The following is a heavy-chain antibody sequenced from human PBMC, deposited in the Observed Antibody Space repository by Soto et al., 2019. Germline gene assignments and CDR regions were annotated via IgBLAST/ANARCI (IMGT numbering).Heavy chain of an antibody. J-gene: IGHJ4*02. CDR3: TTEPIKNYYDSND. V-gene: IGHV3-15*07. CDR1: GFTISNAW. D-gene: IGHD3-22*01. CDR2: IKSKTDGGTA. Sequence: PGGSLRLSCAASGFTISNAWINWVRQAPGKGLEWVGRIKSKTDGGTADYAAPVKGRFTISRDDSKNTLYLQMNSLKTEDTAVYYCTTEPIKNYYDSNDWGQGTLVPVSS.